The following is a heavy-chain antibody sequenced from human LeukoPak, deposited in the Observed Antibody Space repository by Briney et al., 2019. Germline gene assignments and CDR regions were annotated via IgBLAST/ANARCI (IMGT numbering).Heavy chain of an antibody. V-gene: IGHV3-30*04. CDR2: ISYDGSNK. CDR1: GFTFSSYA. CDR3: ARDRFRGVPLNYFDY. J-gene: IGHJ4*02. Sequence: GGSLRLSCAASGFTFSSYAMNWVRQAPGKGLEWVAVISYDGSNKYYADSVKGRFTISRDNSKNTLYLQMNSLRAEDTAVYYCARDRFRGVPLNYFDYWGQGTLVTVSS. D-gene: IGHD3-10*01.